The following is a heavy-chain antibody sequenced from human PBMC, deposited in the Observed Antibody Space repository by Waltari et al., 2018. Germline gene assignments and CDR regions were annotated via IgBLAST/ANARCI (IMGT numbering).Heavy chain of an antibody. D-gene: IGHD3-16*01. CDR1: GGSISSHY. V-gene: IGHV4-59*11. CDR3: ARGGLGALFDY. J-gene: IGHJ4*02. CDR2: IYYSGST. Sequence: QVQLQESGPGLVKPSETLSLTCTVSGGSISSHYWSWIRQPPGKGLEWIGYIYYSGSTNYTPSLKSRVTISVDTSKNQFSLKLSSVTAADTAVYYCARGGLGALFDYWGQGTLVTVSS.